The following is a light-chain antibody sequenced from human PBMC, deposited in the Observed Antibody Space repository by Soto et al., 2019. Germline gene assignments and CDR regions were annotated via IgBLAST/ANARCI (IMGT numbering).Light chain of an antibody. CDR2: YDH. V-gene: IGLV3-21*04. CDR3: QVWDTSSDQQV. Sequence: SYELTQPPSVSVAPGKTATIACGGDNIGSISVHWYQQKPGQAPVLVISYDHDRPSGIPERFSGSNSGSTATLTISRVEAGDEADYYCQVWDTSSDQQVFGGGTKVTDL. CDR1: NIGSIS. J-gene: IGLJ2*01.